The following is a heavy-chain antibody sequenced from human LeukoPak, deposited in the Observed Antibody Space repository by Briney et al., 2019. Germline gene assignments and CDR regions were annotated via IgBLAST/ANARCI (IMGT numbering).Heavy chain of an antibody. CDR1: GGSISGYY. V-gene: IGHV4-59*12. CDR3: ARDRYYYDSSGSSSAFDI. D-gene: IGHD3-22*01. J-gene: IGHJ3*02. CDR2: IYYSGST. Sequence: SETLCLTCTVSGGSISGYYWSWIRQPPGKGLEWIGYIYYSGSTSYNPSLKSRVTISVDTSKNQFSLKLSSVTAADTAVYYCARDRYYYDSSGSSSAFDIWGQGTMVTVSS.